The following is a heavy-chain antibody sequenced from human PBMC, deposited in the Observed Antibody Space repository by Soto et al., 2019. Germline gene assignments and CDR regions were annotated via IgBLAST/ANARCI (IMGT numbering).Heavy chain of an antibody. D-gene: IGHD6-6*01. CDR3: AKDPIAARPMDY. Sequence: GSLRLSCAASGFTFSSYAMSWVHQAPGKGLEWVSASSGSGGSTYYADSVKGRFTISRDNSKNTLYLQMNSLRAEDTAVYYCAKDPIAARPMDYWGQGTLVTVSS. V-gene: IGHV3-23*01. CDR1: GFTFSSYA. J-gene: IGHJ4*02. CDR2: SSGSGGST.